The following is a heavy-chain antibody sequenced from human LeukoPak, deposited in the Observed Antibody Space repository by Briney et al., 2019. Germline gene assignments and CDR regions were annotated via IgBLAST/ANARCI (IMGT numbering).Heavy chain of an antibody. CDR2: ISGSGGST. V-gene: IGHV3-23*01. CDR1: GFTFSSYA. Sequence: GGSLRLSCAASGFTFSSYAMSWVRQAPGKGLEWVSSISGSGGSTYYADSVKGRFTISRDNSKNTLYLQMNSLRAEDTAVYYCAKVSDSSSWFFDCWGQGTLVTVSS. CDR3: AKVSDSSSWFFDC. D-gene: IGHD6-13*01. J-gene: IGHJ4*02.